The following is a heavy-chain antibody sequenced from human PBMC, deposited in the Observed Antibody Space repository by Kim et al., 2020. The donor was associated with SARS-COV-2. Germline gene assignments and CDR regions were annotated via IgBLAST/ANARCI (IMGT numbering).Heavy chain of an antibody. CDR2: IYYSGST. D-gene: IGHD3-10*01. V-gene: IGHV4-31*03. CDR3: ARISSGSGSY. Sequence: SETLSLTCTVSGGSISSGGYYWSWIRQHPGKGLEWIGYIYYSGSTYYNPSLKSRVTISVDTSKNQFSLKLSSVTAADTAVYYCARISSGSGSYWGQGTLVTVCS. CDR1: GGSISSGGYY. J-gene: IGHJ4*02.